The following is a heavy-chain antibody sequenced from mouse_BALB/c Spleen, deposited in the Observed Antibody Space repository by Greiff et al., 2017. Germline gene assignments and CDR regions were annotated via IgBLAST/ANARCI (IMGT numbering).Heavy chain of an antibody. Sequence: EVKLQESGGDLVKPGGSLKLSCAASGFTFSSYAMSWVRQSPEKRLEWVAEISSGGSYTYYPDTVTGRFTISRDNAKNTLYLEMSSLRSEDTAMYYCAREDGNSLAMDYWGQGTSVTVSS. J-gene: IGHJ4*01. CDR2: ISSGGSYT. V-gene: IGHV5-9-4*01. D-gene: IGHD2-1*01. CDR1: GFTFSSYA. CDR3: AREDGNSLAMDY.